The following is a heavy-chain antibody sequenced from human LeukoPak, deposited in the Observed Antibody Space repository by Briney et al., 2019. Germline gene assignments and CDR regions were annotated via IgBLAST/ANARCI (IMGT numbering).Heavy chain of an antibody. Sequence: GGSLRLSCTTSGFPFNSHLISWIRQAPGKGLEWVANMRQDGSEKFYADSVKGRFTVSRDDAKNSQFLQMNSLRAEDTAVYYCAKPTATNRIAVAGLDDYWGQGTLVTVSS. V-gene: IGHV3-7*03. CDR2: MRQDGSEK. CDR1: GFPFNSHL. CDR3: AKPTATNRIAVAGLDDY. J-gene: IGHJ4*02. D-gene: IGHD6-19*01.